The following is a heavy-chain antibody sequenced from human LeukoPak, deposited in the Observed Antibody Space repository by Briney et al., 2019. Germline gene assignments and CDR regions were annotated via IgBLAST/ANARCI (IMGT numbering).Heavy chain of an antibody. CDR2: IYSGGST. CDR3: ARGGSSWYVNWFDP. D-gene: IGHD6-13*01. Sequence: GGSLRLSCAASGFTVSSNYMSWVRQAPGKGLEWVSVIYSGGSTYYADSVKGRFTISRDNSKNTLYLQMNSLRAEDTAVYYCARGGSSWYVNWFDPWGQGTLVTVSS. CDR1: GFTVSSNY. J-gene: IGHJ5*02. V-gene: IGHV3-66*01.